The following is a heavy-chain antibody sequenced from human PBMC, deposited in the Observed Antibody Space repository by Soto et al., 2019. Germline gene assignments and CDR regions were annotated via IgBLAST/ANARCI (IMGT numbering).Heavy chain of an antibody. D-gene: IGHD3-22*01. J-gene: IGHJ3*02. CDR2: ISSSSSYI. CDR3: ARDAGMDTMIVVVIGPGGDDAFDI. CDR1: GFTFSSYS. V-gene: IGHV3-21*01. Sequence: PGGSLRLSCAASGFTFSSYSMNWVRQAPGKGLEWVSSISSSSSYIYYADSVKGRFTISRDNAKNSLYLQMNSLRAEDTAVYYCARDAGMDTMIVVVIGPGGDDAFDIWGQGTMVTVSS.